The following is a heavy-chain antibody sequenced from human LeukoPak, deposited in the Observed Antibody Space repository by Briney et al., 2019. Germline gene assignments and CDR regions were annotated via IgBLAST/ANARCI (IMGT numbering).Heavy chain of an antibody. D-gene: IGHD1-26*01. CDR1: GFTFSSYA. CDR3: ARGSWEQALDY. Sequence: GGSLRLSCAASGFTFSSYAMHWVRQAPGKGLEWVAVISYDGSNKYYADSVKGRSTISRDNSKNTLYLQMNSLRAEDTAVYYCARGSWEQALDYWGQGTLVTVSS. V-gene: IGHV3-30-3*01. J-gene: IGHJ4*02. CDR2: ISYDGSNK.